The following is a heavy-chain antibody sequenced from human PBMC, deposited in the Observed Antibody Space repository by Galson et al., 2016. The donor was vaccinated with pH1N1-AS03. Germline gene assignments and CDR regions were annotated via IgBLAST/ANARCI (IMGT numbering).Heavy chain of an antibody. CDR1: EFTFSEYY. CDR2: INHDGSGR. CDR3: ARDQDGFDSAIFDY. D-gene: IGHD5-12*01. J-gene: IGHJ4*02. Sequence: SLRLSCAGSEFTFSEYYMNWVRQAPGKGLEWVANINHDGSGRYYVDSARGRFTISRDNAKNSVYLQMNSLRAEDTAVYYCARDQDGFDSAIFDYWGQGTLVTVSS. V-gene: IGHV3-7*01.